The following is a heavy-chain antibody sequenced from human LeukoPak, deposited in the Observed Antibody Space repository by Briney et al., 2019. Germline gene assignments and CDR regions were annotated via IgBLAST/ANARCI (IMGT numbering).Heavy chain of an antibody. J-gene: IGHJ4*02. CDR1: GFTFRSHG. Sequence: GGSLRLSCAASGFTFRSHGMHWVRQAPGKGLEWVAVIWNDGSDTYHADSVKGRFTISRHNSKNTVYVQMDNLRPEDTAVYYCARVDTTLSYKLDYWGQGTLVTVSS. V-gene: IGHV3-33*01. D-gene: IGHD1-1*01. CDR2: IWNDGSDT. CDR3: ARVDTTLSYKLDY.